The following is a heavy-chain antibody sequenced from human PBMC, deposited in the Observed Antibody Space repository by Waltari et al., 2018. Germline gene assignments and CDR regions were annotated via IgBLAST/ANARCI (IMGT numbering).Heavy chain of an antibody. V-gene: IGHV3-73*01. Sequence: EVQVVESGGGLVQHGGSLKLSCATSGFTFSGATIHWVRQTSGKGLEWVGRIRRQPYNYATAYAASVIGRFTISRDDSRNTAYLQMNSLMTEDTAVYYCTAGAVTGTDFWGQGTLVTVSS. J-gene: IGHJ4*02. D-gene: IGHD6-19*01. CDR3: TAGAVTGTDF. CDR1: GFTFSGAT. CDR2: IRRQPYNYAT.